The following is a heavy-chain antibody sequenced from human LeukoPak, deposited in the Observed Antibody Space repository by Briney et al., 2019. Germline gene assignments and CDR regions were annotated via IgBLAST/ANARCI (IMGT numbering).Heavy chain of an antibody. CDR3: AKDHDYYASGPI. Sequence: GGSLRLSCAVSGFIFSNYAMNWVRQAPGKGLEWVSAISGSGDRTYYADSVKGRFTISRDNSKNTLSLQMNSLRAEDTAVYYCAKDHDYYASGPIWGQGTMVTVSS. CDR2: ISGSGDRT. CDR1: GFIFSNYA. J-gene: IGHJ3*02. V-gene: IGHV3-23*01. D-gene: IGHD3-10*01.